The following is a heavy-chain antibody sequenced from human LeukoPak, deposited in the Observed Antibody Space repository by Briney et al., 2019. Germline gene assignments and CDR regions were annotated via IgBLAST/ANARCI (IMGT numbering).Heavy chain of an antibody. D-gene: IGHD1-7*01. V-gene: IGHV3-48*01. J-gene: IGHJ2*01. Sequence: GGSLRLSCAASGFTFSSYSMNWVRQAPGRGLEWVSYISSSSSTIYYADSVKGRFTISRDNAKNSLYLQMNSLRAEDTAVYYCAKGITGTTGYFDLWGRGTLVTVSS. CDR1: GFTFSSYS. CDR2: ISSSSSTI. CDR3: AKGITGTTGYFDL.